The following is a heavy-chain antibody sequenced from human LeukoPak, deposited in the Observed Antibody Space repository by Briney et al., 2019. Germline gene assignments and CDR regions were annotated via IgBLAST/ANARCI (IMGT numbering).Heavy chain of an antibody. V-gene: IGHV3-7*01. J-gene: IGHJ4*02. CDR1: EFTLSNSW. Sequence: GESLRLSCAASEFTLSNSWMSWVRQAAGKGLEWVANIKQDGSEKNYVDSVKGRFTISRDNAKNSLYLQMNSLRAEDTAVYYCASEGELGYGYFYWGQGTLVTVSS. CDR3: ASEGELGYGYFY. D-gene: IGHD5-18*01. CDR2: IKQDGSEK.